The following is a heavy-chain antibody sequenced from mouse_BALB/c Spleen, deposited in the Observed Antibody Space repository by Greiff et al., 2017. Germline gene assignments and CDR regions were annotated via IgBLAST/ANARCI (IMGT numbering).Heavy chain of an antibody. CDR3: ARTTVVHYYAMDY. D-gene: IGHD1-1*01. CDR2: IDPANGNT. Sequence: VHVKQSGAELVKPGASVKLSCTASGFNIKDTYMHWVKQRPEQGLEWIGRIDPANGNTKYDPKFQGKATITADTSSNTAYLQLSSLTSEDTAVYYCARTTVVHYYAMDYWGQGTSVTVSS. CDR1: GFNIKDTY. J-gene: IGHJ4*01. V-gene: IGHV14-3*02.